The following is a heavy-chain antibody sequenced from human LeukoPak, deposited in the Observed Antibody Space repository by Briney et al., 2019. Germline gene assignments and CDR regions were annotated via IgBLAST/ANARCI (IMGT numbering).Heavy chain of an antibody. D-gene: IGHD3-22*01. J-gene: IGHJ3*02. CDR2: IIPILGIA. Sequence: ASVKVSCKASGGTFSSYAISWVRQAPGQGLEWMGRIIPILGIANYAQKFQGRVTITADKTTSTAYMELSSLRSEDTAVYYCAGARTCNYYDSSGYCHDAFDIWGQGTMVTVSS. V-gene: IGHV1-69*04. CDR3: AGARTCNYYDSSGYCHDAFDI. CDR1: GGTFSSYA.